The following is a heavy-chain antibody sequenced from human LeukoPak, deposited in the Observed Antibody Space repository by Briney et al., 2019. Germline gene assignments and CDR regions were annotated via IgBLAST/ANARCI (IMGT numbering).Heavy chain of an antibody. CDR2: INPNSGGT. J-gene: IGHJ4*02. CDR1: GYTFTGYY. D-gene: IGHD3-3*01. CDR3: ARVLDFWSGYYTFDY. Sequence: ASVKVSRKASGYTFTGYYMHWVRQAPGQGLEWMGWINPNSGGTNYAQKFQGRVTMTRDTSISTAYMELSRLRSDDTAVYYCARVLDFWSGYYTFDYWGQGTLVTVSS. V-gene: IGHV1-2*02.